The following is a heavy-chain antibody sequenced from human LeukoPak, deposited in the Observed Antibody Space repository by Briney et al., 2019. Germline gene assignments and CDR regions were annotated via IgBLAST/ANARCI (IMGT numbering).Heavy chain of an antibody. V-gene: IGHV1-18*01. J-gene: IGHJ6*02. CDR1: GYTFTSYG. CDR2: ISAYNGNT. D-gene: IGHD3-3*01. CDR3: ARCPDDFWSGYHYGIDV. Sequence: GASVKVTCKASGYTFTSYGISWVRQPPGQGLEWMGWISAYNGNTNYAQKLQGRVTMTTDTSTSTAYMELRSLRSDDTAVYYCARCPDDFWSGYHYGIDVWGRGTTVTVSS.